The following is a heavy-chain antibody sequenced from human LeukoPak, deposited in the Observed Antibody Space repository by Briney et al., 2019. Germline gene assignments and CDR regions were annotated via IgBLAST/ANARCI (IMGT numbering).Heavy chain of an antibody. CDR2: ISGSGGST. V-gene: IGHV3-23*01. Sequence: WGSLRLSCAASGFTFSSYAMSWVRQAPGKGLEWASAISGSGGSTYYADSVKGRFTISRDNSKNTLYLQMNSLRAEDTAVYYCAKDGDYDFWSGYYGGYYFDYWGQGTLVTVSS. D-gene: IGHD3-3*01. CDR1: GFTFSSYA. CDR3: AKDGDYDFWSGYYGGYYFDY. J-gene: IGHJ4*02.